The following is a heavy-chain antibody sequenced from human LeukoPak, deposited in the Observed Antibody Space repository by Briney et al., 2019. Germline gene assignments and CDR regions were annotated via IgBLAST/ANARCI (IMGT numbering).Heavy chain of an antibody. CDR2: INPNSGGT. Sequence: GASVKVSCKASGYTFTDYYMHWVRQAPGQGLEWMGRINPNSGGTNYAQKFQARVTMTRDTSISTAYMEPSRLRSDDTASYYCARAAYYYDGSGYYLGDWGQGTLVTVSS. CDR1: GYTFTDYY. CDR3: ARAAYYYDGSGYYLGD. V-gene: IGHV1-2*06. J-gene: IGHJ4*02. D-gene: IGHD3-22*01.